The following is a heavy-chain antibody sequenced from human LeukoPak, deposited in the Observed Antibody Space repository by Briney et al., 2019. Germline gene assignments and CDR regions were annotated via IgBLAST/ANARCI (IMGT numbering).Heavy chain of an antibody. CDR3: ARDKGVINVGIDY. J-gene: IGHJ4*02. V-gene: IGHV3-33*01. D-gene: IGHD3-22*01. Sequence: GRSLRLSCAASGFTFNSYAMHWVRQAPGKGLEWVAVIWYDGSNKYYADSVKGRFTISRDNSKNTLNLQMNRLRAEDTAVYYCARDKGVINVGIDYWGQGTLVTVSS. CDR2: IWYDGSNK. CDR1: GFTFNSYA.